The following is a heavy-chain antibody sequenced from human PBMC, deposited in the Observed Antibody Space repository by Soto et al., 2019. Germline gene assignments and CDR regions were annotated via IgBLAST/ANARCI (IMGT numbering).Heavy chain of an antibody. CDR1: GFTFSSYG. J-gene: IGHJ6*02. V-gene: IGHV3-30*18. CDR2: ISYDGSNK. D-gene: IGHD3-3*01. Sequence: PGGSLRLSCAASGFTFSSYGKHWVRQAPGKGLEWVAVISYDGSNKYYADSVKGRFTISRDNSKNTLYLQMNSLRAEDTAVYYCAKEVLMGITIFGVVTQGDYGMDVWGQGTTVTVSS. CDR3: AKEVLMGITIFGVVTQGDYGMDV.